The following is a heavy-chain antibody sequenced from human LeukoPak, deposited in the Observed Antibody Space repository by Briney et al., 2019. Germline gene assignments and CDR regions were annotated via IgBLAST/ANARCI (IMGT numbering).Heavy chain of an antibody. Sequence: ASVKVSCKATGYTFTNYYMHWVRQAPGQGLEWMGWISAYNGNTNYAQKLQGRVTMTTDTSTSTAYMELRSLRSDDTAVYYCARGAVVTTYWYFDLWGRGTLVTVSS. CDR3: ARGAVVTTYWYFDL. J-gene: IGHJ2*01. CDR2: ISAYNGNT. D-gene: IGHD2-21*02. CDR1: GYTFTNYY. V-gene: IGHV1-18*04.